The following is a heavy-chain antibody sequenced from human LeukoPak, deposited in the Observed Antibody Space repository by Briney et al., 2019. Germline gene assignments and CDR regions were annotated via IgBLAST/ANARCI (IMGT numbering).Heavy chain of an antibody. CDR1: GFTFTNYD. D-gene: IGHD6-19*01. V-gene: IGHV3-13*01. J-gene: IGHJ4*02. CDR3: ARGGIRVSGIDEFDY. Sequence: PGGTLTLSCAASGFTFTNYDMHWVRQATGKGLEWVASIDTRGGTYYSASLKGRFTISIENAENYLYLQMNSLRAEDTAVYYCARGGIRVSGIDEFDYWGQGTLVTVSS. CDR2: IDTRGGT.